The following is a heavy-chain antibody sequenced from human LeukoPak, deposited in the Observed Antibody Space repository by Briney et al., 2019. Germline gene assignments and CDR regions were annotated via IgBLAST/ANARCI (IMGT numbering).Heavy chain of an antibody. CDR1: GFTFSSYA. CDR3: ARASDSSGYYDY. CDR2: INSDGSSI. J-gene: IGHJ4*02. Sequence: GGSLRLSCTASGFTFSSYAMNWVRQAPGKGLEWVSRINSDGSSISYADSVKGRFTISRDNAKNTLYLQMNSLRAEDAAVYYCARASDSSGYYDYWGQGTLVTVSS. D-gene: IGHD3-22*01. V-gene: IGHV3-74*01.